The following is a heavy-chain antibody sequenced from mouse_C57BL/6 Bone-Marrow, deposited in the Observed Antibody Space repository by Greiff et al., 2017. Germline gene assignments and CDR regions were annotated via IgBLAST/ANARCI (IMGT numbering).Heavy chain of an antibody. Sequence: QVQLQQSGAELVRPGTSVKMSCKASGYTFTNYWIGWAKQRPGHGLEWIGDIYPGGGSTNYNEKFKGKATLTADKSSSTAYMQFSSLTSEDSAIYYCARLGNYAMDYWGQGTSVTVSS. CDR2: IYPGGGST. CDR1: GYTFTNYW. J-gene: IGHJ4*01. CDR3: ARLGNYAMDY. V-gene: IGHV1-63*01.